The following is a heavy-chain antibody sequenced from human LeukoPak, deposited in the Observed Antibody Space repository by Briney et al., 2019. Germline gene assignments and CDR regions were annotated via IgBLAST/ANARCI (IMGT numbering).Heavy chain of an antibody. CDR1: GGSISSGSYY. CDR3: ARRPTMTVVVMTSEDDAFDI. CDR2: IYTSGST. Sequence: SQTLSLTCTVSGGSISSGSYYWSWIRQPAGTGLEWIGRIYTSGSTNYNPSLKSRVTISVDTSKNQFSLKLSSVTAADTAVYYCARRPTMTVVVMTSEDDAFDIWGQGTMVTVSS. V-gene: IGHV4-61*02. J-gene: IGHJ3*02. D-gene: IGHD3-22*01.